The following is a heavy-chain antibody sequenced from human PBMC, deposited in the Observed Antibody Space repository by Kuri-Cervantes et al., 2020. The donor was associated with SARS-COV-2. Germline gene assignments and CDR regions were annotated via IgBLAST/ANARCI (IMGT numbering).Heavy chain of an antibody. V-gene: IGHV3-66*02. D-gene: IGHD1-26*01. CDR1: GFTVSSNY. CDR3: ARQHSESYGDTFDI. Sequence: GESLKISCAASGFTVSSNYMTWVRQAPGKGLEWVSTIYTGGSTDYADSVKGRFTISRDNPKNTLHLQMNSLRPEDTALYYCARQHSESYGDTFDIWGQGTMVTVSS. CDR2: IYTGGST. J-gene: IGHJ3*02.